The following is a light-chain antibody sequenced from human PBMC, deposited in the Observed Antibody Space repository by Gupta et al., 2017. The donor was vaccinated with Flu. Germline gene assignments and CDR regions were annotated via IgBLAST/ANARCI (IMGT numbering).Light chain of an antibody. CDR1: QSVSSSY. V-gene: IGKV3-20*01. CDR3: QQYGSSST. J-gene: IGKJ1*01. CDR2: GAS. Sequence: DIGLTQAPAILTLSPGERATLSCRASQSVSSSYLAWYQQKPGQAPRLLIDGASSRATGIPDRFSGCGSGTDFTLTIIRLEPEDFAVYYCQQYGSSSTFGQGTKVEIK.